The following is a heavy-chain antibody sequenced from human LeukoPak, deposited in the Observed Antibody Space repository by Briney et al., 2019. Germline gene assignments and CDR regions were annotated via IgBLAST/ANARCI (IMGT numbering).Heavy chain of an antibody. D-gene: IGHD2-15*01. CDR1: GYTLTGYY. CDR3: AAPGYCSGGSCYPNWFDP. CDR2: INPNSGGT. V-gene: IGHV1-2*06. Sequence: GASVKVSCKASGYTLTGYYMHWVRQAPGQGLEWVGRINPNSGGTNYAQKFQGRVTMTRDTSISTAYMELSRLRSDDTAVYYCAAPGYCSGGSCYPNWFDPWGQGTLVTVSS. J-gene: IGHJ5*02.